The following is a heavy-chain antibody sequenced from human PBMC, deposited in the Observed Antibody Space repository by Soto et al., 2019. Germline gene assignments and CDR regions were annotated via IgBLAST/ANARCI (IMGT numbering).Heavy chain of an antibody. J-gene: IGHJ3*02. Sequence: SETLSLTCTVSGGSISSYYWSWIRQPPGKGLEWIGYIYYSGSTNYNPSLKSRVTISVDTSKNQFSLKLSSVTAADTAVYYCARERLAVAGTDPPAFDIWGQGTMVTVSS. CDR1: GGSISSYY. CDR2: IYYSGST. D-gene: IGHD6-19*01. CDR3: ARERLAVAGTDPPAFDI. V-gene: IGHV4-59*08.